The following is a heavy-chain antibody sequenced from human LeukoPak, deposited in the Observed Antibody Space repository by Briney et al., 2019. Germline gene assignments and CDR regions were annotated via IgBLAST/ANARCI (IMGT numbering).Heavy chain of an antibody. CDR1: GYTFTSYG. Sequence: GASVKVSCKASGYTFTSYGISWVRQAPGQGLEWMGGIIPIFGTANYAQKFQGRVTITADESTSTAYMELSSLRSEDTAVYYCARVDYYDSSGPQPHGMDVWGQGTTVTVSS. CDR2: IIPIFGTA. V-gene: IGHV1-69*13. J-gene: IGHJ6*02. D-gene: IGHD3-22*01. CDR3: ARVDYYDSSGPQPHGMDV.